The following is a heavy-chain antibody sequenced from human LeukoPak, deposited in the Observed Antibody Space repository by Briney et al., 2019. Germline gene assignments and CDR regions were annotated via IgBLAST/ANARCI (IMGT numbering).Heavy chain of an antibody. CDR3: AKDRGVKSYYYYMDV. D-gene: IGHD3-3*01. CDR1: GFTFSSYG. V-gene: IGHV3-33*06. CDR2: IWYDGSNR. Sequence: GRSLRLSCAASGFTFSSYGMHWVRHAPGKGLEWGADIWYDGSNRNYADSVKGRFTISRDNSKNTLYLQMNSLRAEDTAVYYCAKDRGVKSYYYYMDVWGKGTTVTVSS. J-gene: IGHJ6*03.